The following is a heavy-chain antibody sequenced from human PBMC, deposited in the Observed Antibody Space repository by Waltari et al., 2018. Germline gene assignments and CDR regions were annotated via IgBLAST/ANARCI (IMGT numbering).Heavy chain of an antibody. Sequence: QVQLQESGPGLVKPSETLSLTCTVSGGSISSYYWSWIRPPPGKGLEWIGYIYYSGSTNYNPSLKSRVTISVDTSKNQFSLKLSSVTAADTAVYYCARSYYYGSGSYLQYFDYWGQGTLVTVSS. D-gene: IGHD3-10*01. J-gene: IGHJ4*02. CDR3: ARSYYYGSGSYLQYFDY. V-gene: IGHV4-59*01. CDR2: IYYSGST. CDR1: GGSISSYY.